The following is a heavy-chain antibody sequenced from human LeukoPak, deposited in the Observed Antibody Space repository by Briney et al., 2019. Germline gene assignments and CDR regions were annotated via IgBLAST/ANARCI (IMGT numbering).Heavy chain of an antibody. Sequence: GSLRLSCAASGFTFSSYAMHWVRQAPGKGLEWVAVISYDGSNKYYADSVKGRFTISRDNSKNTLYLQMNSLRAEDTAVYYCAKDPRAYYYDSSGYYLDYWGQGTLVTVSS. D-gene: IGHD3-22*01. CDR1: GFTFSSYA. CDR2: ISYDGSNK. V-gene: IGHV3-30*04. J-gene: IGHJ4*02. CDR3: AKDPRAYYYDSSGYYLDY.